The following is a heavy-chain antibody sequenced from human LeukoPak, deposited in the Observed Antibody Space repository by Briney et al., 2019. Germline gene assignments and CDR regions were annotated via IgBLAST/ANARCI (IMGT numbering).Heavy chain of an antibody. V-gene: IGHV4-38-2*02. CDR2: IYHSGST. J-gene: IGHJ4*02. CDR1: GYSISSGYY. Sequence: SETLSLTCTVSGYSISSGYYWGWIRQPPGEGLEWIGSIYHSGSTYYNPSLKSRVTISVDTSKNQFSLKLSSVTAADTAVYYCARGRAYYDFWSGYYPSHDYWGQGTLVTVSS. CDR3: ARGRAYYDFWSGYYPSHDY. D-gene: IGHD3-3*01.